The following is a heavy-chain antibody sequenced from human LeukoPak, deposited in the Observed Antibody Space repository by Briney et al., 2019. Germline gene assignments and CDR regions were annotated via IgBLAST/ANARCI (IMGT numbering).Heavy chain of an antibody. Sequence: GGSLRLSCAASGFTFSTYWMSWVRQAPGKGLEWVANIKQDGSEKYYVDSMKGRFTISRDNAKNSLYLQMNSLRAEDTAVYYCARRHSSGWLGDWFDPWGQGTLVTVSS. V-gene: IGHV3-7*01. J-gene: IGHJ5*02. CDR1: GFTFSTYW. D-gene: IGHD6-19*01. CDR2: IKQDGSEK. CDR3: ARRHSSGWLGDWFDP.